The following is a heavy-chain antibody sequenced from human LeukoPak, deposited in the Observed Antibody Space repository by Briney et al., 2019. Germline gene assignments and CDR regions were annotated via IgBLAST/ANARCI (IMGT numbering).Heavy chain of an antibody. CDR3: AKDLWGSGSPYYFDY. J-gene: IGHJ4*02. CDR1: GFTFDDYA. D-gene: IGHD3-10*01. V-gene: IGHV3-9*01. Sequence: GGSLRLSCATSGFTFDDYAMHWVRQAPGKGLEWVSGISWNSDNIGYADSVKGRFTISRDNAKNSLYLQMNSLRAEDTALYYCAKDLWGSGSPYYFDYWGQGTLVTVSS. CDR2: ISWNSDNI.